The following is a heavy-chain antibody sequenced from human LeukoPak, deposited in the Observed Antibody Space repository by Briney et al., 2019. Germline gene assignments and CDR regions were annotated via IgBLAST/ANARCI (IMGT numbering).Heavy chain of an antibody. CDR1: GFTFDDYA. V-gene: IGHV3-43D*03. CDR2: INWDGGST. J-gene: IGHJ4*02. D-gene: IGHD3-16*02. CDR3: AKDIDVWRSYRYHSGIDY. Sequence: GGSLRLSCAASGFTFDDYAMHLVRQAPGKGPEWVSLINWDGGSTFYADSVKGRFTISRDNSKNSLYLQMNTLKAEDTALYYCAKDIDVWRSYRYHSGIDYWGQGTLVTVSS.